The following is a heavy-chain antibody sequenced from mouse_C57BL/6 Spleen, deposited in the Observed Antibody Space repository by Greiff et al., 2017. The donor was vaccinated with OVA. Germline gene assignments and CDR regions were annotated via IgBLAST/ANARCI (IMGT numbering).Heavy chain of an antibody. CDR2: ISDGGSYT. Sequence: EVHLVESGGGLVKPGGSLKLSCAASGFTFSSYAMSWVRQTPEKRLEWVATISDGGSYTYYPDNVKGRFTISRDNAKNNLYLQMSHLKSEDTAMYYCARGGDYSNYGAYWGQGTLVTVSA. D-gene: IGHD2-5*01. J-gene: IGHJ3*01. CDR3: ARGGDYSNYGAY. CDR1: GFTFSSYA. V-gene: IGHV5-4*01.